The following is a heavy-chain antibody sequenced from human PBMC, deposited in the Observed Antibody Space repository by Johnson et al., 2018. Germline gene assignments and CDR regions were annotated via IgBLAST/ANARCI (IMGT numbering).Heavy chain of an antibody. J-gene: IGHJ3*02. D-gene: IGHD3-22*01. V-gene: IGHV4-61*02. CDR2: IYTSGST. Sequence: QVQLQESGPGLVKPSQTLSLTCTVSGGSISSGRSYWSWIRQPAGKGLEWIVRIYTSGSTNYNPSLKSRVTMSSDTSKNQFSLKLSFVTAANTAVYYCAREDYFDLSAFDIWGPVTFVTVSS. CDR1: GGSISSGRSY. CDR3: AREDYFDLSAFDI.